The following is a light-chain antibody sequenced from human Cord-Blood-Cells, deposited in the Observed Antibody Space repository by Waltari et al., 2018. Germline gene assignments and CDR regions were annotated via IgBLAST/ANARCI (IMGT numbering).Light chain of an antibody. CDR3: QQYYSTPT. Sequence: DIVMTQSPDSLAVSLGERATINCNSSQSVLYSSNNKNYLAWYQQKPGQPPKLLIYWASTREAGVPDRFSGSGSGTEFALTISSLKAEDVAVYYCQQYYSTPTFGQGTKVEIK. CDR2: WAS. V-gene: IGKV4-1*01. J-gene: IGKJ1*01. CDR1: QSVLYSSNNKNY.